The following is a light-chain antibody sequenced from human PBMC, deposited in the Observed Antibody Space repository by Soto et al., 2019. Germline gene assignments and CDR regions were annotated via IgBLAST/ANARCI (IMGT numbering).Light chain of an antibody. CDR2: EVT. Sequence: QSALPQPASVSGSPGQSIAISCTGSSSDIGIYKYVSWYQQHPGKVPKLIIYEVTNRPSGVSNRFSGSKSGNTASLTISGLQAEDEADYYCSSYTTSSTRVFGPGTKVT. J-gene: IGLJ1*01. V-gene: IGLV2-14*01. CDR1: SSDIGIYKY. CDR3: SSYTTSSTRV.